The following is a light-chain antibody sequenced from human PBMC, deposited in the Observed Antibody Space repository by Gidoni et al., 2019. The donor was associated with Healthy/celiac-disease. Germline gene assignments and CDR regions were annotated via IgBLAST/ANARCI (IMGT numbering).Light chain of an antibody. J-gene: IGKJ1*01. CDR3: MQGTHWPPT. V-gene: IGKV2-30*02. Sequence: DVVMTQSTLSLPVTLGQPASISCRSSQSLVHSDGNTYLNSFQQRPGQSPRRLIYKVSNRDSGVPDRFSGRGSGTDFTLKISRVEAEDVGVYYCMQGTHWPPTFGQGTKVEIK. CDR1: QSLVHSDGNTY. CDR2: KVS.